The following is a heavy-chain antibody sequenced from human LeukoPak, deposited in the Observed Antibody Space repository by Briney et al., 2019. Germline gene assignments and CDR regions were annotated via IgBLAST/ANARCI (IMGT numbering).Heavy chain of an antibody. CDR1: GFTFSSYA. CDR2: ISGSGGST. CDR3: AKDSGSYSTALDY. J-gene: IGHJ4*02. D-gene: IGHD1-26*01. Sequence: PGGSLRLSCAASGFTFSSYAMSWVRQAPGKGLEWVSGISGSGGSTYYADSVKGRFTISRDNSKNTLYLQMNSLRAEDTAVYYCAKDSGSYSTALDYWGQGTLVTVSS. V-gene: IGHV3-23*01.